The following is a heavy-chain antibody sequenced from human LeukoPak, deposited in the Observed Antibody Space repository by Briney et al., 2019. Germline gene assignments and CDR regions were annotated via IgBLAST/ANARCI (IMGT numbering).Heavy chain of an antibody. Sequence: ASVKVSCKVSGYTLTELSMHWVRQAPGKGLEWMGGLDPEDGETIYAQKFQGRVTMTEDTSTDTAYMELSSLRSEDTAVYYCATPARGLRFLEWLLTFDYWGQGTLVTVSS. CDR1: GYTLTELS. D-gene: IGHD3-3*01. CDR3: ATPARGLRFLEWLLTFDY. CDR2: LDPEDGET. J-gene: IGHJ4*02. V-gene: IGHV1-24*01.